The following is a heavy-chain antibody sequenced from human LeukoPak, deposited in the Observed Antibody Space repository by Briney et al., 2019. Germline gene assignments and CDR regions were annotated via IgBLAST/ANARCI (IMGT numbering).Heavy chain of an antibody. CDR2: ISYRSDSI. J-gene: IGHJ6*03. CDR1: GFTFSSYS. V-gene: IGHV3-48*04. Sequence: PGGSLRLSCAASGFTFSSYSMNWVRQAPGMGLEWVSYISYRSDSIYYADSVKGRFTISRDNAKNSLYLQMNSLRAEDRAVYYCARDHCSSTSCYRHYYYMDVWGKGTTVTVSS. CDR3: ARDHCSSTSCYRHYYYMDV. D-gene: IGHD2-2*01.